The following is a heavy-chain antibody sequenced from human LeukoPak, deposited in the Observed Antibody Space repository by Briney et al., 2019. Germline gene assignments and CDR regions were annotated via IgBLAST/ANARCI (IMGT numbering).Heavy chain of an antibody. CDR2: ISSSGSTI. CDR1: GFTFSSYE. Sequence: GGSLRLSCAASGFTFSSYEMNWVRQAPGKGLEWVSYISSSGSTIYYADSVKGRFTISRDNVKNSLYLQMNSLRAEDTAVYYCARDTRGIQLFGNSWFDPWGQGTLVTVSS. J-gene: IGHJ5*02. CDR3: ARDTRGIQLFGNSWFDP. D-gene: IGHD5-18*01. V-gene: IGHV3-48*03.